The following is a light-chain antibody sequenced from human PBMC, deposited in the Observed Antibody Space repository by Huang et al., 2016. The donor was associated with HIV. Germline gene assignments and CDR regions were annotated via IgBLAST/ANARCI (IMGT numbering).Light chain of an antibody. CDR1: QAIDKY. V-gene: IGKV1-39*01. Sequence: DIQMTQFPTSLSASVEDRVPITCRAGQAIDKYLNWYQQKSGRAPRLLIYGASKLQSGVPSRCSGRASGTHFSLTINSLQPDDSAIYYCQQSYRTPRTFGQGTNLEI. J-gene: IGKJ2*01. CDR2: GAS. CDR3: QQSYRTPRT.